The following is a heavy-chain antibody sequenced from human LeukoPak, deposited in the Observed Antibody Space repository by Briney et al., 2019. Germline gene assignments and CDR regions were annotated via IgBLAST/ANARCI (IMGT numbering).Heavy chain of an antibody. CDR2: INQDVGER. Sequence: PGGSLRLSCAASGFTFSSHWMTWVRQAPGKGLEWVANINQDVGERYYVGSVKGRFTISRDNAKNSLHLQMNSLRAEDTAVYYCARDSEYSSSFAFDIWGQGTMVTVSS. V-gene: IGHV3-7*01. J-gene: IGHJ3*02. CDR3: ARDSEYSSSFAFDI. D-gene: IGHD6-13*01. CDR1: GFTFSSHW.